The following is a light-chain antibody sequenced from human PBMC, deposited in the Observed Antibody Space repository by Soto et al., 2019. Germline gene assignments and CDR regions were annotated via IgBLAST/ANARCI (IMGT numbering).Light chain of an antibody. CDR3: QQYNNWPRT. J-gene: IGKJ1*01. CDR1: QSVSSN. CDR2: GAS. V-gene: IGKV3-15*01. Sequence: EIVMTQSPATLSVSPGERATLSCRASQSVSSNLAWYQQKPGHAPSLLIDGASTRATGIPARFSGSGSGREFTLPLSSLQSEDFAVYYCQQYNNWPRTFGQGTKVEIK.